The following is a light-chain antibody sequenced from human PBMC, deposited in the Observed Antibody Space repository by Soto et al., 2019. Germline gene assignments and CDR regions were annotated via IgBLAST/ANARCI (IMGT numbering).Light chain of an antibody. V-gene: IGKV3-11*01. CDR3: QQRRNWPLT. J-gene: IGKJ4*01. Sequence: EIVLTQSPATLPLSPGERATLSCRASQSVSSSLAWYQQKPGQAPRLLIYDASNRATGIPARFSGSGSETDFTLTISSLEPEDFAVYYCQQRRNWPLTFGGGTKVDIK. CDR2: DAS. CDR1: QSVSSS.